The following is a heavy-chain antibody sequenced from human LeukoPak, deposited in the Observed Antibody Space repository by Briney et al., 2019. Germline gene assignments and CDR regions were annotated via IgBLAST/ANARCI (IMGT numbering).Heavy chain of an antibody. D-gene: IGHD4-17*01. J-gene: IGHJ6*02. CDR2: IIPISGTA. CDR3: ARQDMDYGDYAEEFGYYYYGMDV. Sequence: SVKVSCKASGGTFSSYAISWVRQAPGQGLEWMGGIIPISGTANYAQKFQGRVTITADESTSTAYMELSSLRSEDTAVYYCARQDMDYGDYAEEFGYYYYGMDVWGQGTTVTVSS. CDR1: GGTFSSYA. V-gene: IGHV1-69*01.